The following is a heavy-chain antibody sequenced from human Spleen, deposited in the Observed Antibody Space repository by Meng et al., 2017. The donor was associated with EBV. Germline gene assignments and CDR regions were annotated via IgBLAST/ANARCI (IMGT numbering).Heavy chain of an antibody. J-gene: IGHJ4*02. D-gene: IGHD4-17*01. CDR2: ISGSGGST. Sequence: EVQLLESGXGLVQPGGSLRFSXSASGFTFSSYAMSWVRQAPGKGLEWVSAISGSGGSTYYADSVKGRFTISRDNSKNTLYLQMNSLRAEDTAVYYCAKVSSWATVTTYYFDYWGQGTLVTVSS. CDR1: GFTFSSYA. CDR3: AKVSSWATVTTYYFDY. V-gene: IGHV3-23*01.